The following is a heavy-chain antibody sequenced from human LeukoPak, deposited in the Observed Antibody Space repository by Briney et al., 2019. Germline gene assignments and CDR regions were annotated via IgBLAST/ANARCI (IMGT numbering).Heavy chain of an antibody. CDR2: IYYSGST. CDR3: ASSSSGWTDAFDI. J-gene: IGHJ3*02. CDR1: GGSISSYC. D-gene: IGHD6-19*01. V-gene: IGHV4-59*01. Sequence: SETLSLTCTVSGGSISSYCWSWIRQPPGKGLEWIGYIYYSGSTNYNPSLKSRVTISVDTSKNQFSLKLSSVTAADTAVYYCASSSSGWTDAFDIWGQGTMVTVSS.